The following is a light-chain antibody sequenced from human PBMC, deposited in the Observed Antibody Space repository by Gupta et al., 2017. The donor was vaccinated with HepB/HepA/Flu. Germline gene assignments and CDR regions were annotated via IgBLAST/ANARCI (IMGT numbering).Light chain of an antibody. CDR3: EQHNSYSLT. J-gene: IGKJ1*01. CDR2: KAS. Sequence: DIQMTQSPSTLSASVGDRVTITGRASQSISTWLAWYQQKPGEAPKLLIYKASNLQSGVPSSFSGSGSGTEFTLTISSLQPDDFATYYCEQHNSYSLTFGQGTKVEIK. CDR1: QSISTW. V-gene: IGKV1-5*03.